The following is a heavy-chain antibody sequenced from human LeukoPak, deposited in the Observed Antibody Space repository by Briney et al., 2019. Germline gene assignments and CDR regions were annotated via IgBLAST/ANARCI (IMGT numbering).Heavy chain of an antibody. CDR3: ARVAAGYSVNYFDY. CDR2: ISSSSSTI. CDR1: GFTFSGFS. Sequence: PGGSLRLSCTASGFTFSGFSMNWVRQAPGKGLEWVSYISSSSSTIYYVDSVKGRFAISRDNAKNSLYLQMNSLRDEDTAVYYCARVAAGYSVNYFDYWGQGTLVTVSS. D-gene: IGHD4-23*01. J-gene: IGHJ4*02. V-gene: IGHV3-48*02.